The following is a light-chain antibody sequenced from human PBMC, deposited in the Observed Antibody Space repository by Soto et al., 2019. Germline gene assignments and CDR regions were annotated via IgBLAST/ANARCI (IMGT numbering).Light chain of an antibody. J-gene: IGKJ4*01. V-gene: IGKV1-12*01. CDR1: HDIARW. CDR2: AAS. Sequence: DIQMTQSPSSVSAFVGDRVAITCRASHDIARWLAWYQQQPGKAPRLLIYAASSLQSGVPTRFSGSGSGTDFTLTITNLQPEDSAVYYCQQVKGFPLTFGGETKVDIK. CDR3: QQVKGFPLT.